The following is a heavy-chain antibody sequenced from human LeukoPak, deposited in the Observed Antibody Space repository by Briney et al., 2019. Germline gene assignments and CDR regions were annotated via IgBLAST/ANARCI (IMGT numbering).Heavy chain of an antibody. Sequence: GGSLRLSCAASGFTFSSYWMHWVRQAPGKGLVWVSRINSDGSSTSYADSVKGRFTISRDNAKNTLYLQMNSLRAEDTAVYYCAKDRGYDILTGYHDAFDIWGQGTMVTVSS. D-gene: IGHD3-9*01. V-gene: IGHV3-74*01. CDR1: GFTFSSYW. CDR3: AKDRGYDILTGYHDAFDI. J-gene: IGHJ3*02. CDR2: INSDGSST.